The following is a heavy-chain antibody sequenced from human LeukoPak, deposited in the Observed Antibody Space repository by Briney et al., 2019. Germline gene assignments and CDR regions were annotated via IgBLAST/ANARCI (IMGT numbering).Heavy chain of an antibody. D-gene: IGHD3-10*01. Sequence: PSETLSLTCTVSGGSISSYYWSWIRQPAGKGLEWIGRIYTSGSTNYNPSLKSRVTMSVDTSKNQFSQKLSSVTAADTAVYYCARERGLWFGELLDYYYMDVWGKGTTVTISS. J-gene: IGHJ6*03. CDR3: ARERGLWFGELLDYYYMDV. CDR1: GGSISSYY. V-gene: IGHV4-4*07. CDR2: IYTSGST.